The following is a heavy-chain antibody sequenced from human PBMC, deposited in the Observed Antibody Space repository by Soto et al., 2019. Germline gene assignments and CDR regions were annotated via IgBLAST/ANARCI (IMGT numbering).Heavy chain of an antibody. CDR1: GGSFSGYY. V-gene: IGHV4-34*01. CDR3: ARALYLIRYSSGWYGGMDV. D-gene: IGHD6-19*01. J-gene: IGHJ6*02. Sequence: PSETLSLTCAVYGGSFSGYYWSWIRQPPGKGLEWIGEINHSGSTNYNPSLKSRVTISVDTSKNQFSLKLSSVTAADTAVYYCARALYLIRYSSGWYGGMDVWGQGTTVTVSS. CDR2: INHSGST.